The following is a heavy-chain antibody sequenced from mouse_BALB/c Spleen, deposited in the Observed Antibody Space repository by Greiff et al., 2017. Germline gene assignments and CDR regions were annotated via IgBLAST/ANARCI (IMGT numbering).Heavy chain of an antibody. J-gene: IGHJ4*01. D-gene: IGHD2-10*02. V-gene: IGHV5-15*02. Sequence: EVMLVESGGGLVQPGGSRKLSCAASGFTFSDYGMAWVRQAPGKGPEWVAFISNLAYSIYYADTVTGRFTISRENAKNTLYLEMSSLRSEDTAMYYCARDGYGNYIGAMDYWGQGTSVTVSS. CDR1: GFTFSDYG. CDR2: ISNLAYSI. CDR3: ARDGYGNYIGAMDY.